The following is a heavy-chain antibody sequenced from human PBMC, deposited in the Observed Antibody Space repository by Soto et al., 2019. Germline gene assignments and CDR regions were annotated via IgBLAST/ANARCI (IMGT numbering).Heavy chain of an antibody. Sequence: PGGSLRLCCGASWFTFIGYTMSWVRQAPGKGLEWVSAMSGSGGSTYYADSVQGRFTISRDNSKNTLYLQMHSLRAEDAAVYYCAKDYSPGVVIINYYYMDVWGKGTTVTVSS. CDR1: WFTFIGYT. D-gene: IGHD3-3*01. J-gene: IGHJ6*03. CDR3: AKDYSPGVVIINYYYMDV. CDR2: MSGSGGST. V-gene: IGHV3-23*01.